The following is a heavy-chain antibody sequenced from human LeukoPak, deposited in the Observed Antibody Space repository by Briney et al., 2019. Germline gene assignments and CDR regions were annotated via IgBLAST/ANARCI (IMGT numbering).Heavy chain of an antibody. CDR2: IIPIFGTA. D-gene: IGHD1-7*01. J-gene: IGHJ3*02. V-gene: IGHV1-69*13. Sequence: GASVKVSCKASGGTFSSYAISWVRQAPGQGLEWMGGIIPIFGTANYAQKFQGRVTITADESTSTAYMELSSLRSEDTAVYYCARDRRITGTTYAFDIWGQGTMVTVSS. CDR3: ARDRRITGTTYAFDI. CDR1: GGTFSSYA.